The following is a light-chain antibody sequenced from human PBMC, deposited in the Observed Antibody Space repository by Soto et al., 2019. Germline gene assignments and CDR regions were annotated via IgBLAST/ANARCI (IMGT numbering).Light chain of an antibody. V-gene: IGKV3D-20*02. CDR2: AAS. Sequence: EIVLTQSPGTLSLSPGGRATLSCRASQSVSSSYLAWYQQKPGQPPRLLIYAASTRATGIPARFSGSGSGTDFTLTISSLEPEDFAVYYCQQHAHWPLTFGGGTKVDIK. J-gene: IGKJ4*01. CDR1: QSVSSSY. CDR3: QQHAHWPLT.